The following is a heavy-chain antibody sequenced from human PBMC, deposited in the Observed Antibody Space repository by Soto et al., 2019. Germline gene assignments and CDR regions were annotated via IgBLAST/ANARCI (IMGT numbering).Heavy chain of an antibody. J-gene: IGHJ4*02. Sequence: SETLSLTCAVYGGSFSGYYWSWIRQPPGKGLEWIGEINHSGSTNYNPSLKSRVTISVDTSKNQFSLKLSSVTAADTAVYYCARRIRYSSGSDYWGQGTLVTVSS. V-gene: IGHV4-34*01. CDR3: ARRIRYSSGSDY. D-gene: IGHD6-19*01. CDR2: INHSGST. CDR1: GGSFSGYY.